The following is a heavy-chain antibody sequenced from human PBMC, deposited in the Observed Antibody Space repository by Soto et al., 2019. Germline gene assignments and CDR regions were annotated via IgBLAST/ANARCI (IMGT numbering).Heavy chain of an antibody. Sequence: QITLKESGPTLVKPTQTLTLTCTFSGFSLSTSGVGVAWIRQPPGKAMEWLALIYWNDDKRYSPSLKSRLTITKHTYKNQVLLTMTNMAPVDTATYYCAHNPAYYYDTRGIPVYFDYWGQGTLVTSSS. J-gene: IGHJ4*02. CDR3: AHNPAYYYDTRGIPVYFDY. CDR1: GFSLSTSGVG. D-gene: IGHD3-22*01. V-gene: IGHV2-5*01. CDR2: IYWNDDK.